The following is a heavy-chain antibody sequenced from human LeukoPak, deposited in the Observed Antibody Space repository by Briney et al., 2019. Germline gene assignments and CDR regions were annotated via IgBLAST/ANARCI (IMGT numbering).Heavy chain of an antibody. CDR1: GRSFSGEY. CDR2: IYYMVSP. D-gene: IGHD2-15*01. J-gene: IGHJ5*02. Sequence: PSETLSLTCAVDGRSFSGEYWSWIRQPPGKGLEWNGYIYYMVSPTYNTSLKSRVTISEDTSKNQFSRKLSSVTAADPALFNCAGTCSGGSCTQRRWFDPWGQGTLVTVSS. CDR3: AGTCSGGSCTQRRWFDP. V-gene: IGHV4-59*01.